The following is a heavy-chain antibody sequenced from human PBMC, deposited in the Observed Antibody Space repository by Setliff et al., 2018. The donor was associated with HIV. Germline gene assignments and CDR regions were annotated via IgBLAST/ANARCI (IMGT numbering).Heavy chain of an antibody. Sequence: PGESLKIYCRGSGYRFTDYWIGWVRQMPGKGLEWMGVIYPGDSDTRYNPSFQGQVAISADKSTSTAYLQWSSLKASDTAMYYCARRLYSSEAFDPWGQGTLVTVSS. CDR1: GYRFTDYW. J-gene: IGHJ5*02. CDR3: ARRLYSSEAFDP. CDR2: IYPGDSDT. D-gene: IGHD6-25*01. V-gene: IGHV5-51*01.